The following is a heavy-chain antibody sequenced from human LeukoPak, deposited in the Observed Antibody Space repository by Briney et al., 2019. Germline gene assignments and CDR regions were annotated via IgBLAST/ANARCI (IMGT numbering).Heavy chain of an antibody. CDR2: ISYDGSNK. J-gene: IGHJ2*01. Sequence: EGSLRLSCAASGFTFSSYAMHWVRQAPGKGLEWVAVISYDGSNKYYADSVKGRFTISRDNSKNTLYLQMNSLRAEDTAVYYCARDPTGPLWLAPSQLDLWGRGTLVTVSS. CDR3: ARDPTGPLWLAPSQLDL. V-gene: IGHV3-30-3*01. CDR1: GFTFSSYA. D-gene: IGHD3-10*01.